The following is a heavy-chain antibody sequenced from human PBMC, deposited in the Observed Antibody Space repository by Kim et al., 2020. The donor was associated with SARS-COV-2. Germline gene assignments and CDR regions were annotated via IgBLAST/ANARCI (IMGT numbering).Heavy chain of an antibody. CDR1: GGSFSGYY. CDR2: INHSGST. V-gene: IGHV4-34*01. J-gene: IGHJ4*02. Sequence: SETRSLTCAVYGGSFSGYYWSWIRQPPGKGLEWIGEINHSGSTNYNPSLKSRVTISVDTSKNQFSLKLSSVTAADTAVYYCARGRSVVVVAAGFDYWGQGTLVTVSS. D-gene: IGHD2-15*01. CDR3: ARGRSVVVVAAGFDY.